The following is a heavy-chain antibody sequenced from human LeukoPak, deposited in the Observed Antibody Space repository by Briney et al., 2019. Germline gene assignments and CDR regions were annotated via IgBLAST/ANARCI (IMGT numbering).Heavy chain of an antibody. CDR3: ASSRYSSPYDAFDI. J-gene: IGHJ3*02. CDR2: INPNSGGT. D-gene: IGHD6-13*01. CDR1: GYTFTGYY. V-gene: IGHV1-2*02. Sequence: ASVKVSCKASGYTFTGYYMHWVRQAPGQGLEWMGWINPNSGGTNYAQKFQGRVTMTRDTSISTAYMELSRLRSDDTAVYYCASSRYSSPYDAFDIWGQGTMVTVSS.